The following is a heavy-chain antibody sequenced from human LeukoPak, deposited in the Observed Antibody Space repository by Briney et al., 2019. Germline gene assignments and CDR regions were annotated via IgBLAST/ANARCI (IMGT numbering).Heavy chain of an antibody. Sequence: PGGSLRLSCAASGYTFSDYSLNWVRQVAGKGLEWVSSISSSATYIYYADSVRGRFTISRDNAKNSLFLQMNSLRADDTALYYCVSGYVPDYVWGTYRLDAFDIWGEGTMVIVSS. J-gene: IGHJ3*02. CDR3: VSGYVPDYVWGTYRLDAFDI. D-gene: IGHD3-16*02. CDR1: GYTFSDYS. V-gene: IGHV3-21*01. CDR2: ISSSATYI.